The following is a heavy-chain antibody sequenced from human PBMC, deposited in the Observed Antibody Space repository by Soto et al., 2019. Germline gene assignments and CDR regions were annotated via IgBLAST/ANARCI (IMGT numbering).Heavy chain of an antibody. D-gene: IGHD3-9*01. V-gene: IGHV5-51*01. CDR1: GNSFTSYF. CDR2: IYPGDSDT. CDR3: ARFRGTYYDILTGPHDAFDI. J-gene: IGHJ3*02. Sequence: WESLHISCKGSGNSFTSYFIGWVRQMPGKGLEWMGIIYPGDSDTRYSPSFQGQVTISADKSISTAYLQWSSLKASDTAMYYCARFRGTYYDILTGPHDAFDIWGQGTMVTVSS.